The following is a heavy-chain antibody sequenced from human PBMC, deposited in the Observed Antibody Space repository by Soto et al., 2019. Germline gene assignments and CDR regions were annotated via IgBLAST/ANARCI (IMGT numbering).Heavy chain of an antibody. Sequence: QVQLVQSGAEVKKPGASVKVSCKASGYTFTSYYMHWVRQAPGQRLEWMGIINASGGSTSYPQKLQDRVTVTRDTSTRTVYMELSSLRSEDTAVYYCARASSGWSPNDYWGQGTLVTVSS. J-gene: IGHJ4*02. CDR1: GYTFTSYY. D-gene: IGHD6-19*01. V-gene: IGHV1-46*04. CDR3: ARASSGWSPNDY. CDR2: INASGGST.